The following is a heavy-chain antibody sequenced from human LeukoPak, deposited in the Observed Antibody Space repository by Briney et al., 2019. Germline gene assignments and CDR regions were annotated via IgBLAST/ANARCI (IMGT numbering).Heavy chain of an antibody. CDR1: GGSISSYY. D-gene: IGHD6-19*01. CDR2: IYYSGST. V-gene: IGHV4-59*01. Sequence: SETLSLTCTVSGGSISSYYWSWIRQPPGKGLEWIGYIYYSGSTNYNPSLKSRVTISVDTSKNQFSLKLSSVTAADTAVYYCARRLRAVAGYYFDYWGQGTLVTVSS. CDR3: ARRLRAVAGYYFDY. J-gene: IGHJ4*02.